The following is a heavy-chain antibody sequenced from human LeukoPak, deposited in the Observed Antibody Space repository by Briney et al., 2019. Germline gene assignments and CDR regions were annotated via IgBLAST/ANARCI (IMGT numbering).Heavy chain of an antibody. V-gene: IGHV3-23*01. CDR3: AKGGGWLYYFDY. CDR1: GFTFSTFA. J-gene: IGHJ4*02. D-gene: IGHD6-19*01. CDR2: ISDSGGSR. Sequence: PGVSLRLSCAASGFTFSTFAMSWVRQAPGKGLEWVSAISDSGGSRYYADSVKGRFTISRDNAKNTVYLQMNSLRVEDTAVYYCAKGGGWLYYFDYWGQGSLVSVSS.